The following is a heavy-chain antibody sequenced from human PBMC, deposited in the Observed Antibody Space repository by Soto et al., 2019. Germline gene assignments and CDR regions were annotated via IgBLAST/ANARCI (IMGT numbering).Heavy chain of an antibody. Sequence: PGGSLRLSCAASGFTFDDYTMHWVRQAPGKGLEWVSLISWDGGSTYYADSVKGRFTISRDNSKNSLYLQMNSLRTEDTALYYCAKEMFDSSSSLGHYYYGMDVWGQGTTVTVSS. CDR3: AKEMFDSSSSLGHYYYGMDV. J-gene: IGHJ6*02. CDR1: GFTFDDYT. CDR2: ISWDGGST. D-gene: IGHD6-6*01. V-gene: IGHV3-43*01.